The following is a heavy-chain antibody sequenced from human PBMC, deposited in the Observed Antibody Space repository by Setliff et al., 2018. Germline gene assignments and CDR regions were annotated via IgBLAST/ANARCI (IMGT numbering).Heavy chain of an antibody. D-gene: IGHD3-10*01. Sequence: SLTCAVSGDSIKSNAYYWGWIRQSPVRGLEWIGSVHSSGTTHYNPSLKSRVTISVDSAKNHFSLNLRSVTAADTAIYYCARPPKWFGEVIIGALDVWGQGTVVTVSS. CDR1: GDSIKSNAYY. V-gene: IGHV4-39*02. J-gene: IGHJ3*01. CDR3: ARPPKWFGEVIIGALDV. CDR2: VHSSGTT.